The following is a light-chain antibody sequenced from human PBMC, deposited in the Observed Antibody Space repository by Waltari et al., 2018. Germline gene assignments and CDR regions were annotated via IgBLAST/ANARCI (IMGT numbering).Light chain of an antibody. Sequence: QPVLTQSSSASASLGSSVKLTCTLSSGHSSYIIAWHQQQPGKAPRYLMKLESSGTYNKGSVVPDRFSSSTSVADRYLSISNLQSDDEADYYCETWDSNSHVFGGGTKLTVL. J-gene: IGLJ2*01. CDR2: LESSGTY. CDR3: ETWDSNSHV. CDR1: SGHSSYI. V-gene: IGLV4-60*03.